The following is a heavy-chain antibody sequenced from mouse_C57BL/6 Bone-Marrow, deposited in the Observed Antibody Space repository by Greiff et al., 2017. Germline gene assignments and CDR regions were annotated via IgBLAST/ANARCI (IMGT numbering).Heavy chain of an antibody. CDR1: GYTFTNYW. Sequence: QVQLQQSGAELVRPGTSVKMSCKASGYTFTNYWIGWAKQRPGHGLEWIGDIYPGGGYTNYNEKFKGKATLTADKSSSTAYMQISSLTSEDSAIYYCARGEGSYFDYWGQGTTLTVSS. D-gene: IGHD2-13*01. CDR2: IYPGGGYT. CDR3: ARGEGSYFDY. J-gene: IGHJ2*01. V-gene: IGHV1-63*01.